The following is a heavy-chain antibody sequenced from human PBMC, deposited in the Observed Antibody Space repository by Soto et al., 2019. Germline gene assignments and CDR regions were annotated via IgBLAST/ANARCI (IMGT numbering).Heavy chain of an antibody. V-gene: IGHV3-23*01. Sequence: EVQLLESGGGLVQPGGSLRLSCAASGFTFRSYSMSWVRQAPGKGLEWVSAISGSGDSGSGVSTYYADSVKGRFTISRDNSKNTLYLEMNSLRVEDTAVYYCVKETSKIVDYGMDVWGQGTTVTVYS. J-gene: IGHJ6*02. CDR1: GFTFRSYS. CDR2: ISGSGDSGSGVST. D-gene: IGHD2-21*01. CDR3: VKETSKIVDYGMDV.